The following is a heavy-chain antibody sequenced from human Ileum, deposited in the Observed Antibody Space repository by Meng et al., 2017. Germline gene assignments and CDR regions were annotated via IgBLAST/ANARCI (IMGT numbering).Heavy chain of an antibody. J-gene: IGHJ4*02. CDR1: SGSIRSNTY. V-gene: IGHV4-4*02. CDR3: ARHGGYSQDF. CDR2: ISHSGSA. Sequence: VRLQKSGPGLGRPSGTLSLTCAVSSGSIRSNTYWSWVRHPPGKGLEWIGQISHSGSAYYNPSLKSRVTMSVDKSKSQFSLILTSVTAADTAIYYCARHGGYSQDFWGQGTLVTVSS. D-gene: IGHD4-23*01.